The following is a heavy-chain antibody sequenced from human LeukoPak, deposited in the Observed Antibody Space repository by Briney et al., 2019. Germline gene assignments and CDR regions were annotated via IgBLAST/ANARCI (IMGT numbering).Heavy chain of an antibody. Sequence: GGSLRLSCAASGFTVSSNYMSWVRQAPGKGLEWVSVIYSGGSTYYADSVKGRFTISRDNSKNTLYPQMNSLRAEDTAVYYCARAVVWGSYRPYYFDYWGQGTLVTVSS. D-gene: IGHD3-16*02. CDR2: IYSGGST. CDR3: ARAVVWGSYRPYYFDY. V-gene: IGHV3-66*01. CDR1: GFTVSSNY. J-gene: IGHJ4*02.